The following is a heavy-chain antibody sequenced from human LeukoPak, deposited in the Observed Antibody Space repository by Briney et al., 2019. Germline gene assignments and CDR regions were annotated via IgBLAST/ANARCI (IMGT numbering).Heavy chain of an antibody. CDR1: GGTFSSYA. V-gene: IGHV1-69*13. J-gene: IGHJ4*02. CDR2: IIPIFGTA. CDR3: ARGPAGYGPTYFDY. D-gene: IGHD5-18*01. Sequence: SVKVSCKASGGTFSSYAISWVRQAPGQGLEWMGGIIPIFGTANYAQKFQGRVTITADESTSTAYMELSSLRSEDTAVYYCARGPAGYGPTYFDYWGQGTLVTVSS.